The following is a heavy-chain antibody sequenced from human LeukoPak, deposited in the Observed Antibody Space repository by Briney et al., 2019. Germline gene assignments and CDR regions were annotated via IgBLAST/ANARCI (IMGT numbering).Heavy chain of an antibody. V-gene: IGHV3-74*01. D-gene: IGHD2-2*01. CDR2: INDDGSST. J-gene: IGHJ5*02. CDR3: ARENTSPFDP. CDR1: GFTFSSYA. Sequence: GGSLRLSCAASGFTFSSYAMSWVRQAPGKGPVWVSHINDDGSSTRYADSVKGRFIISRDNTKNTLFLQMNSLRAEDTAVYYCARENTSPFDPWGQGTLVTVSP.